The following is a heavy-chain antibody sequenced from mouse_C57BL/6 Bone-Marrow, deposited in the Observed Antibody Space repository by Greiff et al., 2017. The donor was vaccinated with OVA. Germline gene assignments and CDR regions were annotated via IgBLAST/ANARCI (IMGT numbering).Heavy chain of an antibody. CDR1: GYTFTSYW. V-gene: IGHV1-52*01. Sequence: QVQLKQPGAELVRPGSSVKLSCKASGYTFTSYWMHWVKQRPIQGLEWIGNIDPSDSDTHYNQTFKDKATLTVDKSSSTAYMQLSSLTSEDSAVYYGTRRGENRLRGWYYFDYWGQGTTLTVSS. CDR3: TRRGENRLRGWYYFDY. CDR2: IDPSDSDT. D-gene: IGHD3-2*02. J-gene: IGHJ2*01.